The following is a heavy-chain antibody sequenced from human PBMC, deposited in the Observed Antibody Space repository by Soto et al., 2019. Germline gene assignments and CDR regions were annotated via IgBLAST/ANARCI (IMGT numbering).Heavy chain of an antibody. Sequence: PSETLSLTCTVSGGSISSGDYYWSWIRQPPGKGLEWIGYIYYSGSTYYNPSLKSRVTISVDTSKNQFSLKLSSVTAADTAVYYCARGDRIAVAGTGGRGYYYYGMDVWGQGTTVTVS. J-gene: IGHJ6*02. D-gene: IGHD6-19*01. CDR2: IYYSGST. V-gene: IGHV4-30-4*01. CDR1: GGSISSGDYY. CDR3: ARGDRIAVAGTGGRGYYYYGMDV.